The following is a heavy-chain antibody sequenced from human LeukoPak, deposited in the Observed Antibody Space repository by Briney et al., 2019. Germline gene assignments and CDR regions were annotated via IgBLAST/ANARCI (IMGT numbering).Heavy chain of an antibody. Sequence: GGSLRLSCAASGFTFDDYAMHWVRQAPGKGLEWVSGISWNSGSIGYADSVKGRFTISRDNAKNSLYLQMNSLRAEDTAVYYCAKSYYDSPGDIWGQGTMVTVSS. CDR3: AKSYYDSPGDI. CDR1: GFTFDDYA. J-gene: IGHJ3*02. V-gene: IGHV3-9*01. CDR2: ISWNSGSI. D-gene: IGHD3-22*01.